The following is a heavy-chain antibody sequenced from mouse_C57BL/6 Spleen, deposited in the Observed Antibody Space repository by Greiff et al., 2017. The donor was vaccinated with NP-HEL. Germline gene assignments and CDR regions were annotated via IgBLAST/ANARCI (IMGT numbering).Heavy chain of an antibody. CDR3: ARLYGYGFDY. CDR2: IRNKANGYTT. V-gene: IGHV7-3*01. J-gene: IGHJ2*01. CDR1: GFTFTDYY. D-gene: IGHD2-2*01. Sequence: EVQRVESGGGLVQPGGSLSLSCAASGFTFTDYYMSWVRQPPGKALEWLGFIRNKANGYTTEYSASVKGRFTISRDNSQSILYLQMNALRAEDSATYYCARLYGYGFDYWGQGTTLTVSS.